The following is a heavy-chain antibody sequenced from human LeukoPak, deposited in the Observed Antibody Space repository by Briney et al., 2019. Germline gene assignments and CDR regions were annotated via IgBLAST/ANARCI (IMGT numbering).Heavy chain of an antibody. CDR3: ARESRRSYCNEY. V-gene: IGHV4-4*07. CDR1: GYSISSGYY. Sequence: SETLSLTCNVSGYSISSGYYWGWIRQPAGKGLEWIGRIFSSGSTNYNPSLKSRVTMSVDTSKNQFSLKLSSVTAADTAEYFCARESRRSYCNEYWGQGTLVTVSS. D-gene: IGHD2-2*01. J-gene: IGHJ4*02. CDR2: IFSSGST.